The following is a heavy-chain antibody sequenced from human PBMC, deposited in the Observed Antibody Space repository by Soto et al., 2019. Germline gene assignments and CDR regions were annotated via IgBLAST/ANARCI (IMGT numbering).Heavy chain of an antibody. J-gene: IGHJ4*02. Sequence: ASVKVSCKASGYTFTSYYMHWVRQAPGKGLEWMGGFDPEDGETIYAQKFQGRVTMTEDTSTDTAYMELSSLRSEDTAVYYCATNGEGIAARPERYFDYWGQGTLVTVSS. CDR3: ATNGEGIAARPERYFDY. V-gene: IGHV1-24*01. CDR1: GYTFTSYY. CDR2: FDPEDGET. D-gene: IGHD6-6*01.